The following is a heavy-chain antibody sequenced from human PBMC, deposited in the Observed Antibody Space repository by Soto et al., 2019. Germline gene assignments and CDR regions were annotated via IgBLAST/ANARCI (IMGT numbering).Heavy chain of an antibody. D-gene: IGHD2-15*01. J-gene: IGHJ5*02. V-gene: IGHV4-59*01. CDR2: IYYSGST. Sequence: SETLSLTCTVSGGSISSYYWSWIRQPPGKGLEWIGYIYYSGSTNYNPPLKSRVTISVDTSKNQFSLKLSSVTAADTAVYYCARDLRRPYCSGGSCYNWFDPWGQGTLVTVSS. CDR3: ARDLRRPYCSGGSCYNWFDP. CDR1: GGSISSYY.